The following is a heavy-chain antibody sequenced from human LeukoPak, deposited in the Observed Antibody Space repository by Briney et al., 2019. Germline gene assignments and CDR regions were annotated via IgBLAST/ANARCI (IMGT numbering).Heavy chain of an antibody. CDR1: VATFSSYA. J-gene: IGHJ5*02. Sequence: PSLKLSCKASVATFSSYAISWVRHAPGQRLEWMAGIIPIFGTANYAPKFQGRVTITADESTSTAYLELSSLRSEDTAVYYCASDKGGWPNNWFDPWGQGTLVTVSS. CDR2: IIPIFGTA. D-gene: IGHD6-19*01. V-gene: IGHV1-69*01. CDR3: ASDKGGWPNNWFDP.